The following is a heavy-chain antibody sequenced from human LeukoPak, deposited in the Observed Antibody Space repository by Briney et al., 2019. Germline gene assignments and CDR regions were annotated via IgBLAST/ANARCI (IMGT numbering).Heavy chain of an antibody. D-gene: IGHD6-6*01. J-gene: IGHJ4*02. CDR2: IYTSGST. CDR1: GGSISGYY. CDR3: ARQGYSSSFYFDY. V-gene: IGHV4-4*07. Sequence: SETLSLTCTVSGGSISGYYWSWIRQPAGKGLEWIGRIYTSGSTNYNPSLKSRLTISVDTSRNQFSLKLSSVTAADTAVYYCARQGYSSSFYFDYWGQGTLVTVSS.